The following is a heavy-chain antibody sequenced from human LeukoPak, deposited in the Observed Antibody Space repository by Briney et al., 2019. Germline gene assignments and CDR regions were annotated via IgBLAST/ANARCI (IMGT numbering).Heavy chain of an antibody. CDR3: ARGPPRGKYYYMDV. CDR2: IGTASDT. Sequence: GSLRLSCAASGFTFSSFDMHWVRQPTGQGLEWVSTIGTASDTYYPGSVEGRFTLSRDNAKNSLSLQMNSLTAGDTAVYYCARGPPRGKYYYMDVWGKGTTVTVSS. D-gene: IGHD1-1*01. V-gene: IGHV3-13*01. J-gene: IGHJ6*03. CDR1: GFTFSSFD.